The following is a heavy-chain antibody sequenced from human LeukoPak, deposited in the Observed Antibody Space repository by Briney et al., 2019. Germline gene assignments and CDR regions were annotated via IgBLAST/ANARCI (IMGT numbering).Heavy chain of an antibody. J-gene: IGHJ6*02. CDR2: IWYDGSNK. V-gene: IGHV3-33*01. CDR1: GFTFSSYG. D-gene: IGHD1-26*01. CDR3: ARGGIGGADYYYYYDMDV. Sequence: PGSSLRLSCAASGFTFSSYGMHWVRQAPGKGLEWVAVIWYDGSNKYYADSVKGRFTISRDNSKNTLYLQMNSLRAEDTAVYYCARGGIGGADYYYYYDMDVWGQGTTVS.